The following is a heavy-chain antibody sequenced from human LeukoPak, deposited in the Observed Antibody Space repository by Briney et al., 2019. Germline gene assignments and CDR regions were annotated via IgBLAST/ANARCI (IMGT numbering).Heavy chain of an antibody. D-gene: IGHD6-13*01. V-gene: IGHV3-74*01. CDR3: ARRPSAAGTGIDY. Sequence: GGSLRLSCVASGFTFSSYWMRWVRQAPGKGLVWVSRINTDGSTTSYADSVKGRFTISRDNAKNTLYLQVNSLRAEDTAVYYCARRPSAAGTGIDYWGQGTLVTVSS. J-gene: IGHJ4*02. CDR2: INTDGSTT. CDR1: GFTFSSYW.